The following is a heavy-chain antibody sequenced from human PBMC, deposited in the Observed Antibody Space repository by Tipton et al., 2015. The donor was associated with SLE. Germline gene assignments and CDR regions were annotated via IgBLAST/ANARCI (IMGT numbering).Heavy chain of an antibody. D-gene: IGHD3-3*01. Sequence: SLRLSCAASGFTFRTYRMHWVRQAPGKGLVWVSRINSDGTSRDYADSVKGRFTISRDNAKNTLYLQMNSLRVEDTAVYYWVRDAVNFWSGYYSPSWFDPWGQGTLVTVSS. CDR3: VRDAVNFWSGYYSPSWFDP. CDR1: GFTFRTYR. CDR2: INSDGTSR. V-gene: IGHV3-74*01. J-gene: IGHJ5*02.